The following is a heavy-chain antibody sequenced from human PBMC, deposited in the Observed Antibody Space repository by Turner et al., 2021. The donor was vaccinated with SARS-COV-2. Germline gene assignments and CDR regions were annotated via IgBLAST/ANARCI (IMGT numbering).Heavy chain of an antibody. CDR2: INPNSGGT. J-gene: IGHJ6*02. V-gene: IGHV1-2*02. Sequence: QVQLVQSAAEVHKPGASLQVSCKASGYTFTGYYMHWVRQAPGQGLEWMGWINPNSGGTNYAQKFQGRVTMTWDTSISTAYMELSRLRSDDTAVYYCARSRYTYGSYYYYGMDVWGQGTTVTVSS. CDR3: ARSRYTYGSYYYYGMDV. CDR1: GYTFTGYY. D-gene: IGHD5-18*01.